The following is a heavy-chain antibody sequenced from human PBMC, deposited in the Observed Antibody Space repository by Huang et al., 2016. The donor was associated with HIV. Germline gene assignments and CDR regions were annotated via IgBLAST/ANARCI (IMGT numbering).Heavy chain of an antibody. CDR1: GGSFSGYN. D-gene: IGHD6-13*01. V-gene: IGHV4-34*01. CDR3: ARGTPAAHSDY. Sequence: QVQLQQWGAGLLKPSETLSLTCAVYGGSFSGYNWSWIRQSPGKGLEWIGEINHSNNTNYNPSLKRRVTMSVDTSKNQFSLKLSSVTAADTAVYYCARGTPAAHSDYWGQGTLVTVYS. CDR2: INHSNNT. J-gene: IGHJ4*02.